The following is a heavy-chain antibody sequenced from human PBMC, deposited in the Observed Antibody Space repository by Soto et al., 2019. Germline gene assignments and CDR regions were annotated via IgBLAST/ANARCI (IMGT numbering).Heavy chain of an antibody. V-gene: IGHV1-18*01. CDR3: ARFKAPPLGYCSGGSCYGYNWFDP. J-gene: IGHJ5*02. CDR1: GYTFTSYG. Sequence: GASVKVSCKASGYTFTSYGISWVRQAPGQGLEWMGWISAYNGNTNYAQKLQGRVTMTTDTSTSTAYMELRSLRSDDTAVYYCARFKAPPLGYCSGGSCYGYNWFDPWGQGTLVTVSS. CDR2: ISAYNGNT. D-gene: IGHD2-15*01.